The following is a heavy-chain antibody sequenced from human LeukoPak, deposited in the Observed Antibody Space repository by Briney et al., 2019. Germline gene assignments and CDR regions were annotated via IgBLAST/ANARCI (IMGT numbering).Heavy chain of an antibody. D-gene: IGHD4-23*01. Sequence: MPSETLSLTCAVYGGSFSGYYWSWIRQPPGKGLEWIGEINHSGSTNYNPSLKSRVTISVDTSKNQFSLKLGSVTAADTAVYYCAREAVTSGYWGQGTLVTVSS. V-gene: IGHV4-34*01. CDR1: GGSFSGYY. J-gene: IGHJ4*02. CDR2: INHSGST. CDR3: AREAVTSGY.